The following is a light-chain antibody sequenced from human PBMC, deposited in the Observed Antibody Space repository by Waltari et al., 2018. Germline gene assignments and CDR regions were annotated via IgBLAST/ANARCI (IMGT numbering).Light chain of an antibody. CDR3: MILHNNAVV. CDR1: SGISVCTYK. Sequence: QAVLTQPASLSASPGASVSPTCPLRSGISVCTYKISWSQPRPGSPPQFPVRYRSDSDIQRGSGVPSRFSGSKDTSANAGILLISGFQSEDEADYYCMILHNNAVVFGGGTRLTVL. CDR2: YRSDSDI. J-gene: IGLJ3*02. V-gene: IGLV5-45*01.